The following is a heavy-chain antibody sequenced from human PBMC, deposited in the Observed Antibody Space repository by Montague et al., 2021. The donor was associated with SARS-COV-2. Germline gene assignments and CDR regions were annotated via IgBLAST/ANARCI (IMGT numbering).Heavy chain of an antibody. D-gene: IGHD3-16*02. Sequence: SETLSLTCSVSGDSIRSSGYYWGWIRQPPGEGLEWIGTVYYSGSTNYNPSLKSRVTMPVDTSKNQFSLELRSVTAADTAVYYCARLGFVELWLNLGWFDPWGQGTLVTVSS. J-gene: IGHJ5*02. V-gene: IGHV4-39*01. CDR3: ARLGFVELWLNLGWFDP. CDR1: GDSIRSSGYY. CDR2: VYYSGST.